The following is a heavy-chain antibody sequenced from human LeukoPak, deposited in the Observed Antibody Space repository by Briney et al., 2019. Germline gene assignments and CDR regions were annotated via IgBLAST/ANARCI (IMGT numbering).Heavy chain of an antibody. J-gene: IGHJ4*02. Sequence: ASVKVSCKASGYTFTTYGVTWVRQAPGQGLEWMGWISPYNGDTNYAQNLQGRVTLTTDTSTGTAYMELRSLRSDDTAVYYCARDGAVAAVFDYWGQGTLVTVSS. CDR1: GYTFTTYG. CDR2: ISPYNGDT. CDR3: ARDGAVAAVFDY. D-gene: IGHD6-19*01. V-gene: IGHV1-18*01.